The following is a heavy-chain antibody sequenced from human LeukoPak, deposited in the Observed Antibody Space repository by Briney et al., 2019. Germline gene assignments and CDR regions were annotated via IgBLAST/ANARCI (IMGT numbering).Heavy chain of an antibody. J-gene: IGHJ4*02. D-gene: IGHD3-9*01. CDR3: AKDAAYDILTGYHDY. CDR1: GFTFDDYA. V-gene: IGHV3-9*01. Sequence: PGGSLRLSCAASGFTFDDYAMHWVRQAPGKGLEWVSGISWNSGSIGYADSVKGRFSISRDNAKNSLYLQMNSLRAEDTALYYCAKDAAYDILTGYHDYWGQGTLVTVSS. CDR2: ISWNSGSI.